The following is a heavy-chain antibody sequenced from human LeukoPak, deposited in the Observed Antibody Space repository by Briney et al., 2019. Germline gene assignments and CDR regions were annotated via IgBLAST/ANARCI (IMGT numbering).Heavy chain of an antibody. V-gene: IGHV1-2*02. CDR3: VKSAQYSSAWFTGCFDY. CDR2: INPNSGDT. J-gene: IGHJ4*02. D-gene: IGHD4-11*01. Sequence: EASVKVSCKASGYTFSDYYLRWVRQAPGQGLEWMGWINPNSGDTHYAQMFQGRVILTRDTSINTAHMELRRLRSDDTAVYYCVKSAQYSSAWFTGCFDYWGQGAQVTVSS. CDR1: GYTFSDYY.